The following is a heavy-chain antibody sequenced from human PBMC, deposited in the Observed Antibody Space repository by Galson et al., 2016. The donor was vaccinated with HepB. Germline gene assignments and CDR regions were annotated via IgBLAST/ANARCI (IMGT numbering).Heavy chain of an antibody. CDR1: GFTFRDSA. CDR2: IRSRGNNYAT. J-gene: IGHJ4*02. Sequence: SLRLSCAASGFTFRDSALHWVRQAPGRGLEWVARIRSRGNNYATVYAESVKGRFTMSRDDSKSTTYLEMTNLKVEDTAVYYWTRARYCSSGSCYDLDVWGQGTLVTVSP. V-gene: IGHV3-73*01. CDR3: TRARYCSSGSCYDLDV. D-gene: IGHD2-15*01.